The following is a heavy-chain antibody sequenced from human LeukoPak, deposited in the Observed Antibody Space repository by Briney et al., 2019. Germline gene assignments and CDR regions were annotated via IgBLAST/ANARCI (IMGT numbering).Heavy chain of an antibody. D-gene: IGHD6-19*01. V-gene: IGHV3-48*03. J-gene: IGHJ5*02. Sequence: PGGSLRLSCAASGFTFSSYEMIWVRQPPGKGLGWISYISSSGTTIYYADSVKGRFTISRDNAKNTLYLQMSSLRAEDTAVYYCVKDGDSSGWYGALYNWFDPWGQGTLVTVSS. CDR1: GFTFSSYE. CDR3: VKDGDSSGWYGALYNWFDP. CDR2: ISSSGTTI.